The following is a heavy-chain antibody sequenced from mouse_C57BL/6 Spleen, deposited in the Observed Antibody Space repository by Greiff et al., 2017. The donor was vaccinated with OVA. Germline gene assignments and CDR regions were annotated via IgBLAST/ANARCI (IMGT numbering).Heavy chain of an antibody. J-gene: IGHJ2*01. CDR1: GYAFISSW. CDR3: ARHSNYLDY. CDR2: IYPGDGDT. V-gene: IGHV1-82*01. D-gene: IGHD2-5*01. Sequence: VKVVESGPELVKPGASVKISCKASGYAFISSWMNWVKQRPGKGLEWIGRIYPGDGDTNYNGKFKGKATLTADKSSSTAYMQLSSLTSEDSAVYFCARHSNYLDYWGQGTTLTVSS.